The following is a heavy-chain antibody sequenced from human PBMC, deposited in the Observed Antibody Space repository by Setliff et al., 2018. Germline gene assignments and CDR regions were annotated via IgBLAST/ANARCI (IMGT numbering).Heavy chain of an antibody. CDR3: ARDGSAFFYEH. J-gene: IGHJ4*02. V-gene: IGHV1-2*02. D-gene: IGHD1-26*01. CDR2: INPNKDVT. CDR1: GYTFTGYF. Sequence: GASVKVSCKASGYTFTGYFIHWLRQAPGQGLEWLGWINPNKDVTKYAQKFQDRILMTKDTSLNTVYMELRSLRSDDTALYYCARDGSAFFYEHWGQESLVTVSS.